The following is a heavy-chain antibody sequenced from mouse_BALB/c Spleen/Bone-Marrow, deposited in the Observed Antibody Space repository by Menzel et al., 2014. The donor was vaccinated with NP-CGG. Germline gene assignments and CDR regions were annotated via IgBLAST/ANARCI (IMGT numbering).Heavy chain of an antibody. Sequence: VQLQQSGAELVKPGASVKLPCTASGLNIKDTYMHWVKERPEQGLEWIGRIDPANGNTKYDPKFQGKATITADTSSNTAYLQLSSLTSEDTAVYYCVYGRDWYFDVWGAGTTVTVSS. V-gene: IGHV14-3*02. CDR3: VYGRDWYFDV. J-gene: IGHJ1*01. D-gene: IGHD1-1*01. CDR2: IDPANGNT. CDR1: GLNIKDTY.